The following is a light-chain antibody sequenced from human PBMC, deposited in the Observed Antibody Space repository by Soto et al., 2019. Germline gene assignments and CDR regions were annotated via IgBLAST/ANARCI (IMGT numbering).Light chain of an antibody. Sequence: EIVLTQSPATLSLSPGERATLSCGASQSVSSSLAWYQQKPGQTPRLLIYDVSNRATGIPARFSGSGSGTDFTLTVSSLEPEDFAVYYCQQRSNWPLTFGGGTKVEIK. J-gene: IGKJ4*01. V-gene: IGKV3-11*01. CDR2: DVS. CDR3: QQRSNWPLT. CDR1: QSVSSS.